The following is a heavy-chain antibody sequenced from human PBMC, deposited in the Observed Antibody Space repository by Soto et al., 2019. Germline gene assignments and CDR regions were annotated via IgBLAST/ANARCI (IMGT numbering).Heavy chain of an antibody. CDR2: ISGSDDTT. CDR3: IRGFAPLDY. V-gene: IGHV3-23*01. D-gene: IGHD3-10*01. Sequence: EVQLLESGGGLVQPGGSLRLSCAASGFTLAAYALTWVRQAPGKGLEWASGISGSDDTTFYADSVKGRFTISRDNSKRTLYLQMNSLRADDTAVYFCIRGFAPLDYWGQGTLVTVSS. J-gene: IGHJ4*02. CDR1: GFTLAAYA.